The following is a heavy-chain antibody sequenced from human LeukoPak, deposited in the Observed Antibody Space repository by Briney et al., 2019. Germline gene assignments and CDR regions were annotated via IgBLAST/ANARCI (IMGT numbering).Heavy chain of an antibody. D-gene: IGHD3-10*01. J-gene: IGHJ4*02. CDR3: ARASGPFDY. Sequence: GGSLRLSCAASEFTFSNFWLHWVRQAPGKGLVWVSRINNDGGTTTYADSVKGRFTISRDNSKNTLYLQMNSLRAEDTAVYSCARASGPFDYWGQGTLVTVSS. CDR2: INNDGGTT. V-gene: IGHV3-74*03. CDR1: EFTFSNFW.